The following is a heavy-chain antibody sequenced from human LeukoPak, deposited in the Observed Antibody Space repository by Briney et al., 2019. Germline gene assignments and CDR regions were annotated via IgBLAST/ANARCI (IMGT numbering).Heavy chain of an antibody. D-gene: IGHD4/OR15-4a*01. CDR2: ISTSSSYI. CDR3: ARRAGAYSHPYDY. CDR1: GFTFSTYS. J-gene: IGHJ4*02. V-gene: IGHV3-21*04. Sequence: GGSLRLSCAASGFTFSTYSMNWVRQAPGKGLEWVSFISTSSSYIYYADSVKGRFTISRDNSKNSLYLQMNSLRAEDTAVYYCARRAGAYSHPYDYWGQGTLVTVSS.